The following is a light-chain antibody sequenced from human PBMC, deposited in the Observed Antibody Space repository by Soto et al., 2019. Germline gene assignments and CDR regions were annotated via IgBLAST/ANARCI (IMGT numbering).Light chain of an antibody. Sequence: EIVLTQSPGTLSLSPGERATLSCRASQSFSSSYLSWYQQKPGQAPRPLSYGASSRAIGIPDRFSGSVFGTEFTIAISRLEPEEFAVYYCQRYGSSPSTFGQGTKVEIK. V-gene: IGKV3-20*01. CDR3: QRYGSSPST. CDR1: QSFSSSY. J-gene: IGKJ1*01. CDR2: GAS.